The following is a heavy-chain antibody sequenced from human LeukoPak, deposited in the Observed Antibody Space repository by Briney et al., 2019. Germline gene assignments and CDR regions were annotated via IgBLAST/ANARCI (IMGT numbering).Heavy chain of an antibody. J-gene: IGHJ6*02. D-gene: IGHD2-2*01. CDR1: GFTVSSNY. Sequence: SGGSLRLSCAASGFTVSSNYMSRVRQAPGKGLEWVSVIYSGGSTYYADSVKGRFTISRDNSKNTLYLQMNSLRAEDTAVYYCARVPGYCSSTSCPYYYYYGMDVWGQGTTVTVSS. V-gene: IGHV3-53*01. CDR2: IYSGGST. CDR3: ARVPGYCSSTSCPYYYYYGMDV.